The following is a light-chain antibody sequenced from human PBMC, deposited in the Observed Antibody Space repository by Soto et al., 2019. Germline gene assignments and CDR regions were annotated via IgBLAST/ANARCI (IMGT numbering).Light chain of an antibody. V-gene: IGLV2-11*01. CDR2: DVT. Sequence: QSALTQPRSVSGSPGQSVTISCTGTSSDVGNYNYVSWYQQHPGKAPKLMIFDVTNRPSGVPGRFSGSKSGNTASLTISGLQAEDEADYYCCSLAASYTVIFGGGTKLTVL. CDR1: SSDVGNYNY. CDR3: CSLAASYTVI. J-gene: IGLJ2*01.